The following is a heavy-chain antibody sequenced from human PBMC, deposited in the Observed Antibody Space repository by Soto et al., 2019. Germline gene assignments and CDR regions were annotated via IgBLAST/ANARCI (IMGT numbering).Heavy chain of an antibody. Sequence: SETLSLTCSVSSDSMNSGGYYWSWIRQHPGKGLEWIGYIYSSGDTYYNPSLKSRVTISVDTSKNQFSLNLTSVTAADTAVYYCARRGGSSSGYYYYAMDVWGQGTTVTV. CDR1: SDSMNSGGYY. CDR2: IYSSGDT. V-gene: IGHV4-31*03. D-gene: IGHD6-6*01. CDR3: ARRGGSSSGYYYYAMDV. J-gene: IGHJ6*02.